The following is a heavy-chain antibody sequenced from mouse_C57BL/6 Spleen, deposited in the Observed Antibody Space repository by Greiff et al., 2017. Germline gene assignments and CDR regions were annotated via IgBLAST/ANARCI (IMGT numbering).Heavy chain of an antibody. CDR3: ARGDYGSSYAMDY. V-gene: IGHV3-6*01. CDR1: GYSITSGYY. D-gene: IGHD1-1*01. Sequence: EVKLLESGPGLVKPSQSLSLTCSVTGYSITSGYYWNWIRQFPGNKLEWMGYISYDGSNNYNPSLKNRISITRDTSKNQFFLKLNSVTTEDTATYYCARGDYGSSYAMDYWGQGTSVTVSS. CDR2: ISYDGSN. J-gene: IGHJ4*01.